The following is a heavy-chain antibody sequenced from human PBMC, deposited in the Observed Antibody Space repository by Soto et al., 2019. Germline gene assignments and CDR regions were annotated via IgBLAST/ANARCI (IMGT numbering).Heavy chain of an antibody. Sequence: QVQLVQSGAEVKKPGSSVKVSCQASGGTFNNFAFTWVRQAPGQGLEWLGGIMPVFHTTNIAQTFQDRITVTADDFTTTVYMEMTSLRYDDTAVYYCATATIAPVSATLYHGGMDVWGQGTTVTVSS. V-gene: IGHV1-69*01. CDR2: IMPVFHTT. J-gene: IGHJ6*02. D-gene: IGHD6-25*01. CDR3: ATATIAPVSATLYHGGMDV. CDR1: GGTFNNFA.